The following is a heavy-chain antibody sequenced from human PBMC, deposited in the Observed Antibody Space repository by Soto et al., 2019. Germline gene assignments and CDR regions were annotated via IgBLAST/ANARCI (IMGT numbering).Heavy chain of an antibody. V-gene: IGHV4-59*01. Sequence: PSETLSLTCRVSGGSISGSYWSWIRQSPGKGLEWLGYVYYTGSTNYSPSLRSRVSISVDTSKNEFSLRLSSVTAADTAVDCCARSVEVPGAHCDYWGLGTQVTV. CDR1: GGSISGSY. J-gene: IGHJ4*02. D-gene: IGHD3-3*01. CDR2: VYYTGST. CDR3: ARSVEVPGAHCDY.